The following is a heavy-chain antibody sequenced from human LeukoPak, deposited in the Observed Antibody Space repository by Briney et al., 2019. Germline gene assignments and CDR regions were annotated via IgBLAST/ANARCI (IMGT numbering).Heavy chain of an antibody. Sequence: GGSLRLSCAASGFTFSSYSMNWVRQAPGKGLEWISSISSSSSYIYYADSVKGRFTISRDNSKNTLYLQMNSLRAEDTAVYYCTKEGYYGSGSFPDYWGQGTLVTVSS. V-gene: IGHV3-21*01. J-gene: IGHJ4*02. CDR3: TKEGYYGSGSFPDY. CDR2: ISSSSSYI. CDR1: GFTFSSYS. D-gene: IGHD3-10*01.